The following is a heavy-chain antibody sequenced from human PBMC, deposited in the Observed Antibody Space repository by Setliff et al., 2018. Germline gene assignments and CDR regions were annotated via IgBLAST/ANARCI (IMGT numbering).Heavy chain of an antibody. D-gene: IGHD2-8*01. V-gene: IGHV3-21*01. CDR3: ARPSEGKVANGIWDFDS. CDR2: ISSSSSYI. J-gene: IGHJ4*02. CDR1: GFTFSSYS. Sequence: GGSLRLSCAASGFTFSSYSMNWVRQAPGKGLEWVSSISSSSSYIYYADSVKGRFTISRDNAKNSLYLQMNSLRAEDTAVYYCARPSEGKVANGIWDFDSWGQGILVTVSS.